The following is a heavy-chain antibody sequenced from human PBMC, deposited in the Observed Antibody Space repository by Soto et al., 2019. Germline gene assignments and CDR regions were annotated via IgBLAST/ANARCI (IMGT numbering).Heavy chain of an antibody. D-gene: IGHD2-2*01. CDR1: GGTFSSYT. J-gene: IGHJ5*02. CDR2: IIPILGIA. V-gene: IGHV1-69*04. Sequence: GASVKVSCKASGGTFSSYTISWVRQAPGQGLEWMGRIIPILGIANYAQKFQGRVTITADKSTSTAYMELSSLRSEDTAVYYCARDSQNRGYCSSTSCSPWFDPWGQGTLVTVSS. CDR3: ARDSQNRGYCSSTSCSPWFDP.